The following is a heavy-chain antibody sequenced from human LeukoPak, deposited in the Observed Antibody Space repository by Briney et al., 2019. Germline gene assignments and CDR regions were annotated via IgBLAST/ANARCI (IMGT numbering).Heavy chain of an antibody. V-gene: IGHV6-1*01. J-gene: IGHJ4*02. Sequence: SQTLSLTCAISGDSVSSNSAAWNWIRQSPSRGLEWLGRTYYRSRWYNDDAVSVRGRITVNPDTSKNQFSLQLNSVTPEDTAVYYCARGLNWGFDYWGQGTLAIVSS. D-gene: IGHD7-27*01. CDR3: ARGLNWGFDY. CDR1: GDSVSSNSAA. CDR2: TYYRSRWYN.